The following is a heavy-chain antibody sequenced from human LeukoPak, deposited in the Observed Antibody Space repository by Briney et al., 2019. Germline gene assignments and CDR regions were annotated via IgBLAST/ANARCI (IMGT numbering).Heavy chain of an antibody. Sequence: SQTLSLTCAVSGGSISSGGYSWSWIRQPPGKGLEWIGYIYSTGSTNYNPSLQSRVTMSVDTSKNQFSLKLSSVSAADTAVYYCARGLAFSYWGQGTLVTVSS. CDR2: IYSTGST. J-gene: IGHJ4*02. V-gene: IGHV4-61*08. CDR3: ARGLAFSY. CDR1: GGSISSGGYS.